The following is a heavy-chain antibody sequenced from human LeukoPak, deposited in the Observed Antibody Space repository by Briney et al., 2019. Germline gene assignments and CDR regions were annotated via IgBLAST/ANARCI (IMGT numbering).Heavy chain of an antibody. V-gene: IGHV1-24*01. CDR1: GYTLTELS. J-gene: IGHJ5*02. CDR3: ARMDYGSGSNINWFDP. D-gene: IGHD3-10*01. Sequence: ASVKVSCKVSGYTLTELSMHWVRQAPGKGLEWMGGFDPEDGETIHAQKFQGRVSMTRDTSISTAYLDLSSLRSEDTAMYYCARMDYGSGSNINWFDPWGQGTLVTVSS. CDR2: FDPEDGET.